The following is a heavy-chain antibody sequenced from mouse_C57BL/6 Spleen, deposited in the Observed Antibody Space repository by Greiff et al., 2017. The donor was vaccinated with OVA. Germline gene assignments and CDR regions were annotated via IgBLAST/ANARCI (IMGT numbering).Heavy chain of an antibody. CDR2: IYPGSGST. J-gene: IGHJ4*01. CDR1: GYTFTSYW. V-gene: IGHV1-55*01. CDR3: VSTGGADPDAMDY. Sequence: QVQLQQSGAELVKPGASVKMSCKASGYTFTSYWINWVKQRPGQGLEWIGEIYPGSGSTNYNEKFKGKATLTVDKSSSTAYMQLSRLTSEDSAVYYCVSTGGADPDAMDYWGQGTSVTVSS.